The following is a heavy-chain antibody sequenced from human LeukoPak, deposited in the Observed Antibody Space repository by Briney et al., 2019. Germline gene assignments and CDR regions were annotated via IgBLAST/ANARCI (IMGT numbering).Heavy chain of an antibody. J-gene: IGHJ3*01. Sequence: PSETLSLTCTVSGGSISSYYWSWIRQPPGKGLEWIGYIYYSGSTNYNPSLKSRDTISVDTSKNQFSLKLSSVTAADTAVYYCARGLRYFDWLYWGQGTMVTVSS. CDR1: GGSISSYY. CDR2: IYYSGST. CDR3: ARGLRYFDWLY. V-gene: IGHV4-59*01. D-gene: IGHD3-9*01.